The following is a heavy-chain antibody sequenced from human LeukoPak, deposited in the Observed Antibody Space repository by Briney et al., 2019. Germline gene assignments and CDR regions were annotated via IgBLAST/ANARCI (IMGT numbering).Heavy chain of an antibody. D-gene: IGHD6-13*01. CDR3: ARDGSKWNFDY. V-gene: IGHV1-46*04. Sequence: GASVKVSCKASGNGFTSDYMHWVRQAPGQGLEWMGRIIPSGDTTHYAQKLQGRVSITRDTSTSTAYMVLSSLTSEDTAVYYCARDGSKWNFDYWGQGTLVTVSS. CDR1: GNGFTSDY. J-gene: IGHJ4*02. CDR2: IIPSGDTT.